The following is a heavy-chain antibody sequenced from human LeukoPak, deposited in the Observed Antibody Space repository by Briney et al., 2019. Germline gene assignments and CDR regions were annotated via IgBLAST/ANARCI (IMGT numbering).Heavy chain of an antibody. CDR3: ARVSLVRGEYFDY. CDR2: INAGNGNT. CDR1: GYTFTSYA. D-gene: IGHD3-10*01. Sequence: ASVTVSCTASGYTFTSYAMHWVRQAPGQRLEWMGWINAGNGNTKYSQKFQGRVTITRDTSASTAYMELSSLRSEDTAVYYCARVSLVRGEYFDYWGQGTLVTVSS. V-gene: IGHV1-3*01. J-gene: IGHJ4*02.